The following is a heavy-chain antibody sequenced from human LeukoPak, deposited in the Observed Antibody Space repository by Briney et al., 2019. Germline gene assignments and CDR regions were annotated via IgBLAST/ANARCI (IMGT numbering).Heavy chain of an antibody. Sequence: SVKVSCKASGGTFSSYAISWVRQAPGQGLEWMGGIIPIFGTANYAQKSQGRVTITADESTSTAYMELSSLRSEDTAVYYCARDDGRGSGSSYYYMDVWGKGTTVTISS. V-gene: IGHV1-69*13. J-gene: IGHJ6*03. D-gene: IGHD3-10*01. CDR1: GGTFSSYA. CDR3: ARDDGRGSGSSYYYMDV. CDR2: IIPIFGTA.